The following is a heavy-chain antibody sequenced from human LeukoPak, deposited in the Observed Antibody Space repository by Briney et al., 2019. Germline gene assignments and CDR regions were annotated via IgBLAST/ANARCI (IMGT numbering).Heavy chain of an antibody. CDR2: INPNSGGT. J-gene: IGHJ4*02. Sequence: ASVKVFCKASGYTFTGYYMHWVRQAPGQGLEWMGWINPNSGGTNYAQKFQGRVTMTRDTSISTAYMELSRLRSDDTAVYYCARGYYYDSSGYGFDYWGQGTLVTVSS. CDR3: ARGYYYDSSGYGFDY. CDR1: GYTFTGYY. D-gene: IGHD3-22*01. V-gene: IGHV1-2*02.